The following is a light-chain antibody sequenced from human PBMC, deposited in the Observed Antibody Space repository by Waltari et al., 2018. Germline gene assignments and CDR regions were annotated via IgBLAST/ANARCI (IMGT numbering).Light chain of an antibody. V-gene: IGLV1-40*01. CDR1: TPKLHAGHD. J-gene: IGLJ2*01. CDR2: GNN. CDR3: QSFDNMLSGGVV. Sequence: QSVLTQPPSVSGTPGQRVTISCSGSTPKLHAGHDVHWYQHLPGTAPKLLIYGNNNRPSGVPDRFSGSKSGTSASLAITGLQADDEADYFCQSFDNMLSGGVVFGGGTKLAVL.